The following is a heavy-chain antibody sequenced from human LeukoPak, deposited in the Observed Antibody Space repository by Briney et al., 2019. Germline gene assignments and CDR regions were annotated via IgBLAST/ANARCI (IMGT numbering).Heavy chain of an antibody. CDR3: AKSSYDFWSGYWDAFDI. J-gene: IGHJ3*02. Sequence: GGSLRLSCAASGFTFSSYAMSWVRQAPGKGLEWVSAISGSGGSTYYADSAKGRFTISRDNSKNTLYLQMNSLRAEDTAVYYCAKSSYDFWSGYWDAFDIWGQGTMVTVSS. D-gene: IGHD3-3*01. CDR2: ISGSGGST. CDR1: GFTFSSYA. V-gene: IGHV3-23*01.